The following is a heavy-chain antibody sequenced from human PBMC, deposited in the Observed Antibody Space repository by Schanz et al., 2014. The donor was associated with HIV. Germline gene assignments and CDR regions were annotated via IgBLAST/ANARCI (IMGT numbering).Heavy chain of an antibody. CDR2: ISGSGDNI. D-gene: IGHD5-18*01. Sequence: QVQLVESGGGLVKPGGSLRLSCAASGFTFSDYYISWIRQAPGKGLEWVSYISGSGDNIYYADSVKGRFTISRDNADNSLFLQANSLRAEDTAIYYCVKAYSSGFSGAGSWGQGALVTVSS. J-gene: IGHJ5*02. CDR1: GFTFSDYY. CDR3: VKAYSSGFSGAGS. V-gene: IGHV3-11*01.